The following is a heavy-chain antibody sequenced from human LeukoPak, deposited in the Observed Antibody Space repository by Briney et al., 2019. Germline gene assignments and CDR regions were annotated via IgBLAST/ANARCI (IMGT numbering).Heavy chain of an antibody. CDR1: GFTFSSHW. J-gene: IGHJ4*02. Sequence: PGGSLRLSCAASGFTFSSHWMHWVRQAPGEGRVWVSRINSDGSTKIYADPVKGRFTSSRDNAKNTLYLQMSSLRAEDTAMYYCATVRDGDHYWGYWGQGTRVSVSS. D-gene: IGHD4-17*01. CDR2: INSDGSTK. CDR3: ATVRDGDHYWGY. V-gene: IGHV3-74*01.